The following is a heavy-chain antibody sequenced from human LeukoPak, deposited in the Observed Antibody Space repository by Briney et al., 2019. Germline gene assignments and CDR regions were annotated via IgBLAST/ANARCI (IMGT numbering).Heavy chain of an antibody. V-gene: IGHV6-1*01. CDR1: GDSVSSNSAA. CDR2: TYYRSKWYN. CDR3: ARKDDASNEAFGI. Sequence: PSQTLSLTCAISGDSVSSNSAAWNWIRKSPSRGLEWLERTYYRSKWYNDYAVSVKSRIIINPDPPKNQFSLQLNFVTPEDAAVYYCARKDDASNEAFGIWGQGTMVTVSS. J-gene: IGHJ3*02. D-gene: IGHD2-15*01.